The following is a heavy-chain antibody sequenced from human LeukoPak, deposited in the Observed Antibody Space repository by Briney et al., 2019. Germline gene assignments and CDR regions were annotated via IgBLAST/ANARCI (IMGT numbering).Heavy chain of an antibody. Sequence: PGGSLRLSCAASGFTFDGYAMHWVRQAPGKGLEWVSGISWNSGSIGYADSVKGRFTISRDNAKNSLYLQMNSLRAEDMALYYCAKDRYNWNKGAFDIWGQGTMVTVSS. J-gene: IGHJ3*02. CDR3: AKDRYNWNKGAFDI. D-gene: IGHD1/OR15-1a*01. CDR1: GFTFDGYA. CDR2: ISWNSGSI. V-gene: IGHV3-9*03.